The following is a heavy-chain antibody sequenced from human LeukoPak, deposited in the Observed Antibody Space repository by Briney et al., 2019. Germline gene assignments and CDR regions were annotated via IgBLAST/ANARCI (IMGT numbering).Heavy chain of an antibody. J-gene: IGHJ4*02. D-gene: IGHD4-17*01. CDR1: GGTFSSYA. Sequence: ASVKVSCKASGGTFSSYAISWVRQAPGQGLEWMGWINPNSGGTNYAQKFQGWVTMTRDTSISTAYMELSRLRSDDTAVYYCARGYGDYVSIGDYFDYWGQGTLVTVSS. CDR2: INPNSGGT. CDR3: ARGYGDYVSIGDYFDY. V-gene: IGHV1-2*04.